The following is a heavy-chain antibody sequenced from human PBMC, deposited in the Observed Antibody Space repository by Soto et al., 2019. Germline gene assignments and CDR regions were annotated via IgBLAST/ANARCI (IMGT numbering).Heavy chain of an antibody. V-gene: IGHV1-2*02. J-gene: IGHJ3*02. CDR1: GYPVTAYY. CDR3: ARGGGVGVAGSAAFDM. Sequence: QLHLVQSGAVVKKPGASVTVSCSASGYPVTAYYMHWVRQAPGRGLEWMGGINPATGAAKYTQTFQGRVTITRDTSTSTVFMELRGLPSEATAVFYCARGGGVGVAGSAAFDMWGQGTLVTVSS. D-gene: IGHD3-3*01. CDR2: INPATGAA.